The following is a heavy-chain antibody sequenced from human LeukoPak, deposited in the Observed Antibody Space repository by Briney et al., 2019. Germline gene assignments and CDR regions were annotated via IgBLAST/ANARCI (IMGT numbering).Heavy chain of an antibody. D-gene: IGHD3-22*01. Sequence: GGSLRLSCAASGFTFSSYAMSWVRQAPGKGLEWVSGISGSGDNTYYAGSMKGRFTISRDNSKNTLYVQVNSLGTEDTAAYYCAKGSYYDSSGSFYFDYWGQGTLVTVSS. CDR3: AKGSYYDSSGSFYFDY. CDR2: ISGSGDNT. V-gene: IGHV3-23*01. J-gene: IGHJ4*02. CDR1: GFTFSSYA.